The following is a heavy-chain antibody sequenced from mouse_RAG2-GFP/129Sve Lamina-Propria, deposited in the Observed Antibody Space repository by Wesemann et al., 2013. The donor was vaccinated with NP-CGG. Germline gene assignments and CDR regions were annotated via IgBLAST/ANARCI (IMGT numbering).Heavy chain of an antibody. J-gene: IGHJ2*01. CDR1: GYTFTSYW. CDR2: IDPNSGGT. V-gene: IGHV1-72*01. CDR3: ARSNYFDY. Sequence: QVQLQQPGAELVKPGASVKMSCKASGYTFTSYWITWVKQRPGQGLEWIGRIDPNSGGTKYNEKFKSKATLTVDKPSSTAYMQLSSLTSEDSAVYYCARSNYFDYWGQGTTLTVSS.